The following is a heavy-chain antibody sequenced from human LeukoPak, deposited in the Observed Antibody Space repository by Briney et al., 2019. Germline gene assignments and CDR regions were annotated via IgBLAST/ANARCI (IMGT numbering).Heavy chain of an antibody. CDR1: GFTFSSDS. CDR2: ISSNSGFI. V-gene: IGHV3-21*06. Sequence: GGSLRLSCAASGFTFSSDSMNWVRQAPGKGLEWVSSISSNSGFISYADSLKGRFTIPRDNANSSLYLQQNSLRAEDTAVYYCARGPTSHPHWFDPWGQGTLVTVSS. J-gene: IGHJ5*02. D-gene: IGHD2-2*01. CDR3: ARGPTSHPHWFDP.